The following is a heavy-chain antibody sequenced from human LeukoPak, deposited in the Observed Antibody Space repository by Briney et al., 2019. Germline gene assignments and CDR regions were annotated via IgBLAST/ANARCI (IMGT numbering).Heavy chain of an antibody. D-gene: IGHD3-10*01. V-gene: IGHV1-69*06. CDR2: IIPIFGTA. CDR3: AKGDGFDIHHAGEFDY. J-gene: IGHJ4*02. CDR1: GGTFSSYA. Sequence: SVTVSCKASGGTFSSYAISWVRQAPGQGLEWMGGIIPIFGTANYAQKFQGRVTITADKSTSTAYMELSSLRAEDTALYYCAKGDGFDIHHAGEFDYWGQGTLVTVSS.